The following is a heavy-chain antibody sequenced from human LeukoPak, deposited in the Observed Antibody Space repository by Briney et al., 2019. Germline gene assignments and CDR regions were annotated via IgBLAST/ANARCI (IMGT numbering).Heavy chain of an antibody. J-gene: IGHJ4*02. CDR1: GFTFSSYS. D-gene: IGHD6-13*01. V-gene: IGHV3-48*01. Sequence: GGSLRLSCAASGFTFSSYSMNWVRQAPGEGLEWVSYISSSSSSIYYADSVKGRFTISRDNAKNSLYLQMNSLRAEDTAVYYCARDSPYYSSSWYGFDYWGQGTLVTVSS. CDR2: ISSSSSSI. CDR3: ARDSPYYSSSWYGFDY.